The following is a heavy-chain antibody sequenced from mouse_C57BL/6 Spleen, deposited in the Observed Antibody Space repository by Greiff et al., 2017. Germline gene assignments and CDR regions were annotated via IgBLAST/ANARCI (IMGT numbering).Heavy chain of an antibody. CDR1: GYTFTSYW. CDR2: IDPSDSYT. V-gene: IGHV1-69*01. D-gene: IGHD2-2*01. CDR3: ASGYPAY. J-gene: IGHJ3*01. Sequence: VQLQQSGAELVMPGASVKLSCKASGYTFTSYWLHWVKQRPGPGLEWIGEIDPSDSYTNYNQKFKGKSTLTVDKSSSTAYMQLSSLTSEDSAVYYCASGYPAYWGQGTLVTVSA.